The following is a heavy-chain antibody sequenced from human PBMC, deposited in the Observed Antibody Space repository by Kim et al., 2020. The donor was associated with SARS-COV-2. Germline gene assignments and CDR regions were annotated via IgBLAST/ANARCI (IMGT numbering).Heavy chain of an antibody. CDR1: GFRFHDYT. Sequence: GGSLRLSCAASGFRFHDYTMHWVRQAPGKGLEWVSLISWDGGDIFYADSVKGRFTISRDNSKNSLYLQMHSLRTEDTALYFCAKDSSGWYDWGQGTLVT. J-gene: IGHJ4*02. CDR3: AKDSSGWYD. V-gene: IGHV3-43*01. D-gene: IGHD6-19*01. CDR2: ISWDGGDI.